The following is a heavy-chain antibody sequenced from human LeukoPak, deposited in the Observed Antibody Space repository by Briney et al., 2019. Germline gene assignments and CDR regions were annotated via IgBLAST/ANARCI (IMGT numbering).Heavy chain of an antibody. CDR1: GGSISSSSYY. V-gene: IGHV4-39*01. CDR2: IYYSGST. D-gene: IGHD1-26*01. Sequence: PSETLSLTCTVSGGSISSSSYYWGWIRQPPGKGLEWIGSIYYSGSTYYNPSLKSRVTISVDTSKNHFSLKLRSVTAADTAVYYCAKHGELLSWFDPWGQGTQVTVSS. J-gene: IGHJ5*02. CDR3: AKHGELLSWFDP.